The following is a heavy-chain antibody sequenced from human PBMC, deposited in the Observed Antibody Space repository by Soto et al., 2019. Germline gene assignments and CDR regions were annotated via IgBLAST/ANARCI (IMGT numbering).Heavy chain of an antibody. J-gene: IGHJ6*02. CDR2: IMPVFPTP. CDR1: GDTFSTSA. Sequence: QVQLVQSGAEVKKPGSSVKVSCKASGDTFSTSAISWVRQAPGQGLEWVGGIMPVFPTPDYAQKFQGRVTITADESTTTAYLELTSLRTDDTAVYYCARDKDRQQLGGNYYYILDVWGQGTAITVSS. V-gene: IGHV1-69*12. CDR3: ARDKDRQQLGGNYYYILDV. D-gene: IGHD3-3*02.